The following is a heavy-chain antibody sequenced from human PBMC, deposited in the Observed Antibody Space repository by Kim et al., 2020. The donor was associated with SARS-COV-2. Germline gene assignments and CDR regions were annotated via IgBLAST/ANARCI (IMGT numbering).Heavy chain of an antibody. Sequence: KYAPSLKSRVTISVDTSKNQSSLKLSSVNAADTAVYYCARGGDYSGYFDYWGQGTLVTVSS. V-gene: IGHV4-59*09. D-gene: IGHD4-4*01. CDR3: ARGGDYSGYFDY. J-gene: IGHJ4*02.